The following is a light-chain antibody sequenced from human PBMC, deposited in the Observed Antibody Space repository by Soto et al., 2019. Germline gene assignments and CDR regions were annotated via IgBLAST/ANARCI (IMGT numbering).Light chain of an antibody. Sequence: EIVLTQSPGTLSLSPGERATLSCRASQSVSTNYLAWYQQKPGQSPRLLIYGATSRATGIPDRFSGSGSGTDFILTISRLEPEDFAVYYCQKYGGSFITFGQGTRLEMK. CDR1: QSVSTNY. V-gene: IGKV3-20*01. J-gene: IGKJ5*01. CDR2: GAT. CDR3: QKYGGSFIT.